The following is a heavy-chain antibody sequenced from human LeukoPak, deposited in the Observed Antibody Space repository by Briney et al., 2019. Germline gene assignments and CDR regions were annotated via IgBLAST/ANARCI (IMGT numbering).Heavy chain of an antibody. CDR1: GGSFSGYY. CDR2: INHSGST. Sequence: SETLSLTCAVYGGSFSGYYWSWIRQPPGKGLEWIGEINHSGSTNYNPSLKSRVTISVDTSKNQFSLKLSSVTAADTAVYYCARGVRSRITMVRGANPQTYYFGYWGQGTLVTVSS. J-gene: IGHJ4*02. V-gene: IGHV4-34*01. CDR3: ARGVRSRITMVRGANPQTYYFGY. D-gene: IGHD3-10*01.